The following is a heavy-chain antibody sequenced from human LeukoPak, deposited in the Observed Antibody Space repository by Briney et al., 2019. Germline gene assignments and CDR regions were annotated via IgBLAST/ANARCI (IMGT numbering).Heavy chain of an antibody. J-gene: IGHJ6*02. CDR1: GGSFSGYY. CDR2: IYTSGST. D-gene: IGHD2-15*01. V-gene: IGHV4-4*07. Sequence: PSETLSLTCAVYGGSFSGYYWSWIRQPAGKGLEWIGRIYTSGSTNYNPSLKSRVTMSVDTSKNQFSLKLSSVTAADTAVYYCARDTVVVVAATPYYYYYGMDVWGQGTTVTVSS. CDR3: ARDTVVVVAATPYYYYYGMDV.